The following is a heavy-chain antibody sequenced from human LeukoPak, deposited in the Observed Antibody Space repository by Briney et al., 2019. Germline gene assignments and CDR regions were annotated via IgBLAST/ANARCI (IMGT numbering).Heavy chain of an antibody. Sequence: PGGSLRLSCAASGFTFSNYNMNWVRQAPGKGLEWVSYISSSSSTIYYADSVKGRFTISRDNAKNSLYLQMNSLRAEDTAVYYCAREVRVRPSLAGPAWSWGQGTLVTVSS. J-gene: IGHJ4*02. CDR3: AREVRVRPSLAGPAWS. D-gene: IGHD6-19*01. V-gene: IGHV3-48*01. CDR1: GFTFSNYN. CDR2: ISSSSSTI.